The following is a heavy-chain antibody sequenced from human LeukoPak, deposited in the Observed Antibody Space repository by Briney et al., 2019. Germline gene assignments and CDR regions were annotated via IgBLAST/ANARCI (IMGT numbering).Heavy chain of an antibody. V-gene: IGHV4-30-2*01. CDR3: ASLAVVVPAAMI. D-gene: IGHD2-2*01. J-gene: IGHJ4*02. CDR2: IYHSGST. Sequence: SQTLSLTCAVSGGSISSGGYSWSWIRQPPGKGLGWIGYIYHSGSTYYNPSLKSRVTISVDRSKNQFSLKLSSVTAANTAVYYCASLAVVVPAAMIWGQGTLVTVSS. CDR1: GGSISSGGYS.